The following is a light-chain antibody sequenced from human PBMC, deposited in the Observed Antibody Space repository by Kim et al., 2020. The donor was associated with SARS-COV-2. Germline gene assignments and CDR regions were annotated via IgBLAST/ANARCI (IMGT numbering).Light chain of an antibody. J-gene: IGKJ5*01. CDR1: QSVSSNY. CDR3: QQYGSSRIT. V-gene: IGKV3-20*01. CDR2: GAS. Sequence: SPGERATLSCRASQSVSSNYLAWYQQKPGQAPRLLIYGASSRATGIPDRFSGSGSGTDFTLTISRLEPEDFAVYYCQQYGSSRITFGQGTRLEIK.